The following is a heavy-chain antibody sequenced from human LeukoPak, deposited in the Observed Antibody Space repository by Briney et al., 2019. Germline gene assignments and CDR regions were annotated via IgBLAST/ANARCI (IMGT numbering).Heavy chain of an antibody. CDR2: IRSKANSYAT. Sequence: GGSLRLSCAASGFTFSGSAMHWVRQASGKGLEWVGRIRSKANSYATAYAASVKGRFTISRDNSKNTLYLQMNSLRAEDTAVYYCATESVVGWEQWLVRRYYYYGMDVWGQGTTVTVSS. CDR3: ATESVVGWEQWLVRRYYYYGMDV. CDR1: GFTFSGSA. V-gene: IGHV3-73*01. D-gene: IGHD6-19*01. J-gene: IGHJ6*02.